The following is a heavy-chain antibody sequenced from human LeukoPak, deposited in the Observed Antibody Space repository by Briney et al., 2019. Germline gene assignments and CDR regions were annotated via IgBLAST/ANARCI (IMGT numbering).Heavy chain of an antibody. CDR3: AMAGDSSGYSYYYGMDV. J-gene: IGHJ6*02. CDR1: GYTFTSYG. Sequence: SVKVSCKASGYTFTSYGISWVRQAPGQGLEWMGRIIPILGIANYAQKFQGRVTITADKSTSTAYMELSSLRSEDTAVYYCAMAGDSSGYSYYYGMDVWGQGTTVTVSS. D-gene: IGHD3-22*01. V-gene: IGHV1-69*04. CDR2: IIPILGIA.